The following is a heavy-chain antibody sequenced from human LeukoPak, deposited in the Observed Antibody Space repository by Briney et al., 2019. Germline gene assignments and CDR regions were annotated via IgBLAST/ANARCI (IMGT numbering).Heavy chain of an antibody. D-gene: IGHD2-2*01. CDR3: ARDSITCSTTSCAFDY. Sequence: GGSLRLSCVASGFTFSTYEMDWVRQAPGKGLEWVSYISSSGRTIYYAGSVKGRFTISRDNAKTSLYLQMNSLRAEDTAVYYCARDSITCSTTSCAFDYWGQGTLVTVSS. CDR2: ISSSGRTI. V-gene: IGHV3-48*03. J-gene: IGHJ4*02. CDR1: GFTFSTYE.